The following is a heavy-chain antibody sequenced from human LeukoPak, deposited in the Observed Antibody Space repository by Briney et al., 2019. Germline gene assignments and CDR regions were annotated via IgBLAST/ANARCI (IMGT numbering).Heavy chain of an antibody. J-gene: IGHJ4*02. V-gene: IGHV4-59*08. D-gene: IGHD1-14*01. CDR1: GGSISSYH. Sequence: SETLSLTRTVSGGSISSYHWSWIRQPPGKGLESIGYIYSSGSTHYNPSLKSRVTISVDTSKNQFSLKLSSVTAADTAVYYCARHERYIYFDYWGQGTLVTVSS. CDR2: IYSSGST. CDR3: ARHERYIYFDY.